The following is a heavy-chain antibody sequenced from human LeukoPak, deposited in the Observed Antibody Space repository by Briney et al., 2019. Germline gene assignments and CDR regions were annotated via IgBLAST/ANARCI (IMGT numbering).Heavy chain of an antibody. J-gene: IGHJ4*02. V-gene: IGHV3-21*01. D-gene: IGHD6-13*01. CDR2: ISSSSSYI. CDR3: ARGKEGLYSSSWYGGSY. Sequence: GGSLRLSCAASGFTFSSYSMNWVRQAPGKGLEWVSSISSSSSYIYYADSVKGRFTISRDNAKNLLYLQMNSLRAEDTAVYYCARGKEGLYSSSWYGGSYWGQGTLVTVSS. CDR1: GFTFSSYS.